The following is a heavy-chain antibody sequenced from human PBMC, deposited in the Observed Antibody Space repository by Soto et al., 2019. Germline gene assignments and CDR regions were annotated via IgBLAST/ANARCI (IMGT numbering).Heavy chain of an antibody. Sequence: VASVKVSCKASGYTFTSYAMHWVRQAPGQRLEWMGWINAGNGNTKYSQKFQGRVTITRDTSASTAYMELSSLRSEDTAVYYCASPIWSGYRYYYYYGMDVWGQGTTVTVSS. J-gene: IGHJ6*02. D-gene: IGHD3-3*01. CDR3: ASPIWSGYRYYYYYGMDV. CDR1: GYTFTSYA. V-gene: IGHV1-3*01. CDR2: INAGNGNT.